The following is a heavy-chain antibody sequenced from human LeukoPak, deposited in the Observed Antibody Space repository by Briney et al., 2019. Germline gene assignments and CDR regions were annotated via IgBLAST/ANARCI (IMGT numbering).Heavy chain of an antibody. CDR3: ARYGSMVRGGGVGY. D-gene: IGHD3-10*01. J-gene: IGHJ4*02. V-gene: IGHV6-1*01. CDR1: GDSVSSNSAA. Sequence: SQTLSLTCAISGDSVSSNSAAWNWIRQSPSRGLEWLGRTYYRSKWYNDYAVSVKSRITINPDTSKNQFSLKLSSVTAADTAVYYCARYGSMVRGGGVGYWGQGTLVTVSS. CDR2: TYYRSKWYN.